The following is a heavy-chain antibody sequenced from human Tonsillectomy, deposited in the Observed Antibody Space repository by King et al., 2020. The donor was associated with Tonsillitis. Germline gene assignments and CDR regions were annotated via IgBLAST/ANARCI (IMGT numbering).Heavy chain of an antibody. CDR1: GFTFSIYS. CDR3: ARDAPSTYGDYSNGMDV. D-gene: IGHD4-17*01. Sequence: VQLVESGGGLVKPGGSLRLSCAASGFTFSIYSMSWVRQAPGKGLEWVSSISSSSSYIFYADSVKGRFTISRDNAKNSLYLQMNSLRAEDTAVYYCARDAPSTYGDYSNGMDVWGQGTTVTVSS. V-gene: IGHV3-21*06. CDR2: ISSSSSYI. J-gene: IGHJ6*02.